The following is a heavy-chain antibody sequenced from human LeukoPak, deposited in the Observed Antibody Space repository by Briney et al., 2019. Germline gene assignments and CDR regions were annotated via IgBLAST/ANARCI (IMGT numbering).Heavy chain of an antibody. V-gene: IGHV3-73*01. Sequence: GGSLKLSCAASGFTFCVSTMHWVRQASGKGLEWVGHIRNKANSYATAYAASVIGRFTISRDDSKNPEYLQINSLEIEDTAGYYCTLPVPDYYYMDVWGKGTTVTVSS. CDR1: GFTFCVST. CDR2: IRNKANSYAT. J-gene: IGHJ6*03. CDR3: TLPVPDYYYMDV. D-gene: IGHD4-17*01.